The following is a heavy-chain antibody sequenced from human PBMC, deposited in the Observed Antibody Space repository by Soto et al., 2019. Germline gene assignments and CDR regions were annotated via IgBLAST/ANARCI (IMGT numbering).Heavy chain of an antibody. CDR1: GGSISSGGYS. V-gene: IGHV4-30-2*01. D-gene: IGHD1-1*01. J-gene: IGHJ5*02. CDR3: ARDQLEGNWFDP. CDR2: IYHRGRT. Sequence: QLQLQESGSGLVRPSQTLSLTCAVSGGSISSGGYSWNWSRQPPGKGLEWIGYIYHRGRTLYNPSLKSRVTISVDKSKNQFSLKLSSVTAADTAVYYCARDQLEGNWFDPWGQGTLVTVSS.